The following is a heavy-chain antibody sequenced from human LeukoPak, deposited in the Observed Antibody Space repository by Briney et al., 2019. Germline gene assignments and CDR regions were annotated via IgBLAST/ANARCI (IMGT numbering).Heavy chain of an antibody. CDR3: AKDIFTMVRGVVDY. CDR1: GFTFDDYA. CDR2: ISWNSGSI. J-gene: IGHJ4*02. V-gene: IGHV3-9*01. Sequence: SLRLSCAASGFTFDDYAMHWVRQAPGKGLEWVSGISWNSGSIGYADSVKGRFTIFRDNAKNSLYLQMNSLRAEDTALYYCAKDIFTMVRGVVDYWGQGTLVTVSS. D-gene: IGHD3-10*01.